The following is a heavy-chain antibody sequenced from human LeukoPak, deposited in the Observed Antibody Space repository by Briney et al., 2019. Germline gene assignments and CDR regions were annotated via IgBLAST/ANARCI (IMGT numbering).Heavy chain of an antibody. CDR2: ISSSGSTI. CDR3: ARDPRYYYDSSGYYGAFDI. Sequence: GGFLRLSCAASGFTFSDYYMSWIRQAPGKGLEWVSYISSSGSTIYYADSVKGRFTISRDNAKNSLYLQMNSLRAEDTAVYYCARDPRYYYDSSGYYGAFDIWGQGTMVTVSS. J-gene: IGHJ3*02. V-gene: IGHV3-11*01. CDR1: GFTFSDYY. D-gene: IGHD3-22*01.